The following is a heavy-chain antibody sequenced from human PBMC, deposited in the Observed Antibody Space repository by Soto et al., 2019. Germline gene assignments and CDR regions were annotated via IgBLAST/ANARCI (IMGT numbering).Heavy chain of an antibody. CDR1: GGSINSYY. Sequence: SETLSLTCTVSGGSINSYYWNWIRQPPGKGLEWIGYIHYSGTTKYNPSLKSRVSTSVDTSKNQFSLNLSSVTAADTAVYYCARRVCSCSRSYPAYDSWLDPWDQGMLVTGSS. J-gene: IGHJ5*02. V-gene: IGHV4-59*08. D-gene: IGHD2-2*01. CDR2: IHYSGTT. CDR3: ARRVCSCSRSYPAYDSWLDP.